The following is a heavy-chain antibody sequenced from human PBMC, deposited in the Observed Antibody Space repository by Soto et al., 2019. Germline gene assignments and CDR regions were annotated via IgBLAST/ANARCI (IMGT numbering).Heavy chain of an antibody. D-gene: IGHD2-8*01. Sequence: ASVKVSCKASGYTFTSYDINWVRQATGQGLEWMGWMNPNSGNTGYAQKFQGRVTMTRNTSISTAYMELSSLRSEDTAVYYCARERYCTNGVCSPLYYYYMDVWGKGTTVTVSS. V-gene: IGHV1-8*01. CDR3: ARERYCTNGVCSPLYYYYMDV. J-gene: IGHJ6*03. CDR2: MNPNSGNT. CDR1: GYTFTSYD.